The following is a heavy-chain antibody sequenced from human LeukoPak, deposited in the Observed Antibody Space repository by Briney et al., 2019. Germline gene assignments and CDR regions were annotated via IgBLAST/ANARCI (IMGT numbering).Heavy chain of an antibody. J-gene: IGHJ4*02. Sequence: ASVTVSCKASGYTFTSYDINWVRQAPGQGLEWMGWMNPNSGNTGYAQKFQGRVTMTRNTSISTAYMELSRLRSEDTAVYYCARYSGRWLYKKSLDCWGQGTLVTVSS. D-gene: IGHD3-22*01. CDR1: GYTFTSYD. CDR3: ARYSGRWLYKKSLDC. V-gene: IGHV1-8*01. CDR2: MNPNSGNT.